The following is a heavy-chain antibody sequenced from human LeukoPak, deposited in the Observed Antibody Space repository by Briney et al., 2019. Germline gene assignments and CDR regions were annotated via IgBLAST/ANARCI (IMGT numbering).Heavy chain of an antibody. CDR1: GFTFSSYA. CDR2: ISYDGSNK. Sequence: GGSLRLSCAASGFTFSSYAMHWVRQAPGKGPEWVAVISYDGSNKYYADSAKGRFTISRDNSKNTLYLQMNSLRAEDTALYYCARGSRITGWSFDFWGQGTLVTVSS. V-gene: IGHV3-30*14. CDR3: ARGSRITGWSFDF. D-gene: IGHD6-19*01. J-gene: IGHJ4*02.